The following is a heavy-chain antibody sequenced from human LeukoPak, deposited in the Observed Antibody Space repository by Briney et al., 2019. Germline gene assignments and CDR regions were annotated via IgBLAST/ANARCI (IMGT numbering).Heavy chain of an antibody. V-gene: IGHV4-34*01. Sequence: SETLSLTCAVYGGSFSGYYWSWIRQPPGKGLEWIGEINHSGSTNYNPSLKSRVTISVDTSKNQFSLKLISVTAADTAVYYCARVTGYMIEDYFDYWGQGTLVTVSS. CDR3: ARVTGYMIEDYFDY. CDR2: INHSGST. J-gene: IGHJ4*02. CDR1: GGSFSGYY. D-gene: IGHD3-22*01.